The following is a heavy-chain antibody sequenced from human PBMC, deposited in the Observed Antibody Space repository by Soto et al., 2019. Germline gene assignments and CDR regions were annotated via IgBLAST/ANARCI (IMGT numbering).Heavy chain of an antibody. D-gene: IGHD6-19*01. J-gene: IGHJ5*02. V-gene: IGHV3-23*01. CDR3: AKDQAGGKGGSSGWFYWFDP. Sequence: GSLRLSCAASGFTFSSYAMSWVRQAPGKGLEWVPAISGSGGSTYYADSVKGRFTISRDNSKNTLYLQMNSLRAEDTAVYYCAKDQAGGKGGSSGWFYWFDPWGQGTLVTVSS. CDR2: ISGSGGST. CDR1: GFTFSSYA.